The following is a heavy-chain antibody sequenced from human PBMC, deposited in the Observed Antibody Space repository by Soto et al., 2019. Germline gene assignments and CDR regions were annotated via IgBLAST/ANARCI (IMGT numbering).Heavy chain of an antibody. CDR1: GYTLTELS. Sequence: ASVKVSCKVSGYTLTELSMHWVRQAPGKGLEWMGGFDPEDGETIYAQKFQGRVTMTEDTSTDTAYMELSSLRSEDTAVYYCATGSAPLMITFGGVIAGAFDIWGQGTMATVSS. CDR2: FDPEDGET. CDR3: ATGSAPLMITFGGVIAGAFDI. V-gene: IGHV1-24*01. J-gene: IGHJ3*02. D-gene: IGHD3-16*02.